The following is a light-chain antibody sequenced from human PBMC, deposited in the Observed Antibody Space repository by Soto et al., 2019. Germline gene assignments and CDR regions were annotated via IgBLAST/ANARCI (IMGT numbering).Light chain of an antibody. CDR3: QQFANYPRT. CDR2: GAS. CDR1: QGINSH. V-gene: IGKV1-9*01. Sequence: DIQLTQSPSFLSAAVGDRVTITCRASQGINSHLAWYQQKPGQAPKLLMYGASTLQSGVPSRCSGSGSGTDFTITISSLQTEDFATYYCQQFANYPRTLGPGTKVDIK. J-gene: IGKJ3*01.